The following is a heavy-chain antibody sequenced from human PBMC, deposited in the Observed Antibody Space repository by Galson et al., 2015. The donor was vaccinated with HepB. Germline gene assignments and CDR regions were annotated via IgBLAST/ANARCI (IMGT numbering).Heavy chain of an antibody. J-gene: IGHJ6*02. CDR3: AREVGYSSGWYQGYNYGMDV. CDR1: GDSVSSNSAA. D-gene: IGHD6-19*01. Sequence: CAISGDSVSSNSAAWNWIRQSPSRGLEWLGRTYYRSKWYSDYAVSVKSRITINPDTSKNQFSLQLNSVTPEDTAVYYCAREVGYSSGWYQGYNYGMDVWGQGTTVTVSS. V-gene: IGHV6-1*01. CDR2: TYYRSKWYS.